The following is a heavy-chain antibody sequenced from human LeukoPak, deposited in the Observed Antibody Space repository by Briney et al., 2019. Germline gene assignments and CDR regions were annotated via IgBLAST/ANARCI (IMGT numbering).Heavy chain of an antibody. J-gene: IGHJ4*02. V-gene: IGHV1-2*02. Sequence: ASVKVSCKASGYTSTAYYMHWVRQAPGQGLEWMGWINPNNGDTNFAQKFQGRVTMTRDTSISTIYMELSRLRSDDTAVYYCARAGIVIVPAEGDWGQGTLVTVSS. D-gene: IGHD2-2*01. CDR1: GYTSTAYY. CDR2: INPNNGDT. CDR3: ARAGIVIVPAEGD.